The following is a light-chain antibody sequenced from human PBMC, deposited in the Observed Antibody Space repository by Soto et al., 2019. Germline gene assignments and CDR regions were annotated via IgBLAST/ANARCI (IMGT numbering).Light chain of an antibody. CDR3: QQSYSTTWT. V-gene: IGKV1-39*01. CDR2: AAS. Sequence: DIQMTQSPSSLSESAGDRVTITYRASQGISTYLNWYQQKPGKAPKPLIYAASSLQSGVPSRFSGSGSETDFTLTISSLQPEDFATYSCQQSYSTTWTFGQGTKVDIK. J-gene: IGKJ1*01. CDR1: QGISTY.